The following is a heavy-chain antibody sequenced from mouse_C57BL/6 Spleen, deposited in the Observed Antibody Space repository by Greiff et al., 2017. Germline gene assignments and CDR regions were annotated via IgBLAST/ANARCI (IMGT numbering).Heavy chain of an antibody. CDR1: GYTFTSYW. D-gene: IGHD2-3*01. Sequence: QVQLKQPGAELVKPGASVKLSCKASGYTFTSYWMHWVKQRPGQGLEWIGMIHPNSGSTNYNEKFKSKATLTVDKSSSTAYMQLSSLTSEDSAVYYCARSGGYYVSFAYWGQGTLVTVSA. CDR3: ARSGGYYVSFAY. V-gene: IGHV1-64*01. CDR2: IHPNSGST. J-gene: IGHJ3*01.